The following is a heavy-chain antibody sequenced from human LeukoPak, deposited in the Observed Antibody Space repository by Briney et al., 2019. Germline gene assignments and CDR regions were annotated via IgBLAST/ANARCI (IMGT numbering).Heavy chain of an antibody. CDR1: GFTFGDYA. J-gene: IGHJ5*02. Sequence: GGSLRLSCTASGFTFGDYAMSWFRQAPGKGLEWVGFIRSKAYGGTTEYAASVKGRFTISRDDSKSIAYLQMNSLKTEDTAVYYCTRGDSSGYYGWFDPWGQGTLVTVSS. CDR2: IRSKAYGGTT. D-gene: IGHD3-22*01. CDR3: TRGDSSGYYGWFDP. V-gene: IGHV3-49*03.